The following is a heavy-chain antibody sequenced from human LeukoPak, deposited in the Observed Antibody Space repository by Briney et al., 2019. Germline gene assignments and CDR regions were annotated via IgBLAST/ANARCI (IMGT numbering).Heavy chain of an antibody. CDR2: IYVSEST. Sequence: PSETLSLTCTVSGGSISGYYWNWIQQPAGKGLEWIGRIYVSESTNYNPSLKSRVTMSVDTSKNQFSLKMSSVTAADTAVYYCTRGQDGYDDYWGQGTLVTVSS. CDR1: GGSISGYY. J-gene: IGHJ4*02. V-gene: IGHV4-4*07. CDR3: TRGQDGYDDY. D-gene: IGHD5-24*01.